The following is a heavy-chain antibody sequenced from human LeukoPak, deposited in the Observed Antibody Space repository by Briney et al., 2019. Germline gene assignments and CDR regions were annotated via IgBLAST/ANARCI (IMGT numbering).Heavy chain of an antibody. D-gene: IGHD2-2*01. CDR2: IYPGDSDT. V-gene: IGHV5-51*01. CDR1: GYSFTNYW. Sequence: GESLKISCKGSGYSFTNYWIGWVRQMPGRGLEWMGIIYPGDSDTRYSPSFQGQVTISADKSISTAYLQWSSLKASDTAMYYCARIYCSSTSCSYYFDYWGQGTLVTVSS. J-gene: IGHJ4*02. CDR3: ARIYCSSTSCSYYFDY.